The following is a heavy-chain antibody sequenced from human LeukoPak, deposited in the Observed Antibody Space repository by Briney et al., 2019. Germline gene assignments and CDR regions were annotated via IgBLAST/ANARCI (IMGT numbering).Heavy chain of an antibody. V-gene: IGHV1-2*02. Sequence: ASVNVSCKASGYTFTDYYIHWVRQAPGQGLEWMGWINPYSGATNYAQKFQGRVTMTRDTSISTACMELSRLRSDDTAVYYCAREPLAGRFQVLFDFWGQGALVTVSS. D-gene: IGHD6-19*01. J-gene: IGHJ4*02. CDR3: AREPLAGRFQVLFDF. CDR2: INPYSGAT. CDR1: GYTFTDYY.